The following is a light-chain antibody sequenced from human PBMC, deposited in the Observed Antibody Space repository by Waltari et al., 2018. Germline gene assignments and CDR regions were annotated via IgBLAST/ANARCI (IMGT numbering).Light chain of an antibody. CDR1: SSNVGGYNY. V-gene: IGLV2-11*01. CDR2: DVN. Sequence: QSALAQPRPVSGSPGQSVTISCTGSSSNVGGYNYVSGYQQYPGQAPKLMLYDVNKRPSGVPHRFSGSKSGDTASLTISGLQAEDEADYYCCSYAGSYTYVFGTGTKVTV. CDR3: CSYAGSYTYV. J-gene: IGLJ1*01.